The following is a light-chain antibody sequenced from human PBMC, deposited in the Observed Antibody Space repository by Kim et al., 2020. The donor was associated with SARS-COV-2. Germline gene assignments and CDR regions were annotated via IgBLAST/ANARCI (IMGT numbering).Light chain of an antibody. CDR2: GAS. J-gene: IGKJ4*01. V-gene: IGKV3-20*01. CDR1: QSVSSSY. Sequence: SPGERATLSCRASQSVSSSYLAWYQQKPGQAPRILSYGASSRATGIPDRFSGSGSGTDFTLTISRLEPEDFAVYYCQQYGGSPLTFGGGTKVDIK. CDR3: QQYGGSPLT.